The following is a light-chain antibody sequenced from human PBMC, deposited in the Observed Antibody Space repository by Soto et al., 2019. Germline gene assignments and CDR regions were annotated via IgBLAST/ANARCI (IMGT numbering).Light chain of an antibody. Sequence: QSVLTQPPSVSGAPGQSVTISCTGSSSNIGSDYDVHWYQHLPRTAPKLLIYDNNNRPSGVPDRFSGSKSGTSASLAITGLQAEDEAAYYCQSYDGSLSGYVFGTGTKLTVL. V-gene: IGLV1-40*01. CDR2: DNN. CDR1: SSNIGSDYD. J-gene: IGLJ1*01. CDR3: QSYDGSLSGYV.